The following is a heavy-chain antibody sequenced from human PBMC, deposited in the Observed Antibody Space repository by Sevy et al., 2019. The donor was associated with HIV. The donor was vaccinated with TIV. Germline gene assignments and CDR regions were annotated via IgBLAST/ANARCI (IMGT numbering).Heavy chain of an antibody. CDR1: GFIFSTYG. D-gene: IGHD6-13*01. V-gene: IGHV3-33*08. CDR3: ASGASIAAAGNFAY. J-gene: IGHJ4*02. Sequence: GGSLRLSCAASGFIFSTYGMHWVRQAPGKGLEWVALIWYDGSSQYYADSVQGRFTISRDNSKNTLDLQMNSLRAEDTAVYYCASGASIAAAGNFAYWGQGTVVTVSS. CDR2: IWYDGSSQ.